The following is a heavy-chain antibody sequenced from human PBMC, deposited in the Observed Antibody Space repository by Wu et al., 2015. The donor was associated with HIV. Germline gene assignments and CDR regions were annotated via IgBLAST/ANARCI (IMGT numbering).Heavy chain of an antibody. V-gene: IGHV1-69*05. Sequence: QVQLVQSGAEVKKPGSSVHVSCKASEDFFTNYGVNWVRQAPGQGLEWMGGIIPIVGTPKYAQRLHGRVTISTDEDMSTAYMELSNLRYEDSAVYYCARGGVVLPPAITYYYYYYMDVVGRKGPRSPSP. D-gene: IGHD2-2*01. CDR2: IIPIVGTP. J-gene: IGHJ6*03. CDR3: ARGGVVLPPAITYYYYYYMDV. CDR1: EDFFTNYG.